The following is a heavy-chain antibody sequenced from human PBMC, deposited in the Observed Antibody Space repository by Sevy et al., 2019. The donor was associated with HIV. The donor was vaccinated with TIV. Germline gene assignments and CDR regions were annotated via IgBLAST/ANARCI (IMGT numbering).Heavy chain of an antibody. CDR1: GFTFSDYY. D-gene: IGHD4-17*01. CDR2: ISGSDSTI. J-gene: IGHJ6*02. V-gene: IGHV3-11*01. Sequence: GGSLRLSCAASGFTFSDYYMSWIRQAPGKGLEWISYISGSDSTIYYADSVKGRFTISRDNAKNSLYLQMNSLRPEDTAVYYCARDHVKDGDLGDYYYYAMDVWGQGTMVTVSS. CDR3: ARDHVKDGDLGDYYYYAMDV.